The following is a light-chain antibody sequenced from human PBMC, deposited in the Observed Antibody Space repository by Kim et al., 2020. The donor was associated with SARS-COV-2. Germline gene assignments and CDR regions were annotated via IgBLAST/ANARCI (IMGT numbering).Light chain of an antibody. Sequence: PGKTARITCGGNNIGSKSVHWYQQKPGQAHVLVIYYDSDRPSGIPERFSGSNSGNTATLTISRVEAGDEADYYCQVWDSSSDHRVYGGGTQLTVL. CDR1: NIGSKS. CDR2: YDS. V-gene: IGLV3-21*04. CDR3: QVWDSSSDHRV. J-gene: IGLJ3*02.